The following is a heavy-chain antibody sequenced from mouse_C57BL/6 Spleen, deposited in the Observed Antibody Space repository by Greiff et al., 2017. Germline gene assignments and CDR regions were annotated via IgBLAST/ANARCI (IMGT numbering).Heavy chain of an antibody. CDR1: GYSFTDYN. J-gene: IGHJ2*01. Sequence: VQLQQSGPELVKPGASVKLSCKASGYSFTDYNMNWVKQSTGESLEWIGVINPNYGTPSYNQKFKGKATLTVDKSSSTAYMLLNNLTSEDAAVYYCAREFITKVVASFYDWGQGTTLTVSS. D-gene: IGHD1-1*01. V-gene: IGHV1-39*01. CDR2: INPNYGTP. CDR3: AREFITKVVASFYD.